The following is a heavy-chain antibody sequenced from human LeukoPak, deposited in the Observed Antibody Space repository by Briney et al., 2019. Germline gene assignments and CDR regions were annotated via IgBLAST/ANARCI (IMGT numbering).Heavy chain of an antibody. Sequence: PGGSLRLSCAASGFTFSSYGMHWVRQAPGKGLEWVAFIRYDGSNKYYADSVKGRFTISRDNSKNTLYLQMNSLRAEDTAVYYCAKDHDFWSGYYDYWGQGTLVTVSS. V-gene: IGHV3-30*02. CDR1: GFTFSSYG. CDR2: IRYDGSNK. D-gene: IGHD3-3*01. CDR3: AKDHDFWSGYYDY. J-gene: IGHJ4*02.